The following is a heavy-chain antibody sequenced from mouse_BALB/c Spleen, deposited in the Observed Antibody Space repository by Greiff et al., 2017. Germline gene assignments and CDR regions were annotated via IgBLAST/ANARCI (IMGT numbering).Heavy chain of an antibody. D-gene: IGHD1-1*01. J-gene: IGHJ3*01. CDR3: AREDGSSYGWFAY. V-gene: IGHV1S56*01. CDR1: GYTFTSYD. CDR2: IYPGDGST. Sequence: QVHVKQSGPELVKPGALVKISCKASGYTFTSYDINWVKQRPGQGLEWIGWIYPGDGSTKYNEKFKGKATLTADKSSSTAYMQLSSLTSENSAVYFCAREDGSSYGWFAYWGQGTLVTVSA.